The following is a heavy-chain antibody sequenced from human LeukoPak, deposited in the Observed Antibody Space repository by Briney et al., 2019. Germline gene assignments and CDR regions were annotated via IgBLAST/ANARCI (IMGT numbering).Heavy chain of an antibody. D-gene: IGHD6-13*01. CDR3: ARCPYSSSWYGINYYYYYYMDV. J-gene: IGHJ6*03. V-gene: IGHV4-34*01. CDR1: GGSFSGYY. CDR2: INHSGST. Sequence: SETLSLTCAVYGGSFSGYYWSWIRQPPGKGLEWIGEINHSGSTNYNPSLKSRVTISVDTSKNQFSLKLSSVTAADTAVYYCARCPYSSSWYGINYYYYYYMDVWGKGTTVTVSS.